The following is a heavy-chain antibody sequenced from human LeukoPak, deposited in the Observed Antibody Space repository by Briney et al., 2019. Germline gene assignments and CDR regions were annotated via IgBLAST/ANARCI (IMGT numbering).Heavy chain of an antibody. CDR1: GGSISGYY. V-gene: IGHV4-59*08. CDR3: ARYRYPPPGVFDF. Sequence: SETLSLTCTVTGGSISGYYWSWIRQPPGKGLEWIGYIYYSGNTDYNPSLKSRVTISVDTSKNQFSLKMTSVTAADTAVYYCARYRYPPPGVFDFWGQGTVVTVSS. CDR2: IYYSGNT. D-gene: IGHD5-18*01. J-gene: IGHJ3*01.